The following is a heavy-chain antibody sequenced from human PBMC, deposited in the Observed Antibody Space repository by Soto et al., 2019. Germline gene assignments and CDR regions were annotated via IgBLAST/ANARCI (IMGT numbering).Heavy chain of an antibody. Sequence: QVQLVESGGSVVQPGGSRRLSCAASGFSFSYYGLHWVRQAPGKGLEWLALITHDGYNRYYAASVKGRFTISRDNSKNAIFRQMNSLKSEDTAVYDCAKGGSFDIWGKGTPVTVSS. CDR2: ITHDGYNR. D-gene: IGHD6-6*01. CDR3: AKGGSFDI. V-gene: IGHV3-30*18. CDR1: GFSFSYYG. J-gene: IGHJ4*02.